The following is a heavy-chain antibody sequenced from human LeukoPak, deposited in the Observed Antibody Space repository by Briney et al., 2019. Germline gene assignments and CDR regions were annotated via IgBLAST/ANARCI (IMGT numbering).Heavy chain of an antibody. CDR2: FNYDRTDN. CDR1: GFTFSSYW. CDR3: ARDIEAAGLFLDY. D-gene: IGHD6-13*01. V-gene: IGHV3-7*01. J-gene: IGHJ4*02. Sequence: GXSLRLSCAASGFTFSSYWMRWVRQAPGKGREWVSNFNYDRTDNSYVSSVKAPFTISRDNAKNSLYLQMNSLRAEDTAVYYCARDIEAAGLFLDYWGQGTLVTVSS.